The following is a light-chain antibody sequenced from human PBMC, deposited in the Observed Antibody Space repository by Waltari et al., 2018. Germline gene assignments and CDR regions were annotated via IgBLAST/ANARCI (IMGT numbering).Light chain of an antibody. CDR1: SSDVGNYNL. J-gene: IGLJ1*01. Sequence: QSALTQPASVSGSRGQSITISCTGTSSDVGNYNLVSWYQQHPGKAPKLMIYEVSQRPSGVSNRFSGSKSGNTASLTISGLQPEDETDYYCCSYAGHSTYVFGTGTKVTVL. CDR3: CSYAGHSTYV. CDR2: EVS. V-gene: IGLV2-23*02.